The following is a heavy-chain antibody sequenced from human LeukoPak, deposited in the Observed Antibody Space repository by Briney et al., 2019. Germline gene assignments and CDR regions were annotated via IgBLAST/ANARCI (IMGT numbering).Heavy chain of an antibody. CDR1: GFTFSSYW. CDR2: IKQDGSEK. CDR3: AREAYDTDAFDI. J-gene: IGHJ3*02. Sequence: PGGSLRLSCAASGFTFSSYWTSWVRQAPGKGLEWVANIKQDGSEKYYVDSVKGRFTISRDNAKNSLYLQMNSLRAEDTAVYYCAREAYDTDAFDIWGQGTMVTVSS. V-gene: IGHV3-7*03. D-gene: IGHD3-22*01.